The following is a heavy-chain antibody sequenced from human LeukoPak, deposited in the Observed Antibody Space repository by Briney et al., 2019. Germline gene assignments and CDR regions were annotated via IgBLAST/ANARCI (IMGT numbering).Heavy chain of an antibody. D-gene: IGHD3-10*01. CDR3: ARVEWFGELSPFDI. Sequence: SETLSLTCTVSGGSVSSGTYYWIWIRQPPGEGLEWIGYIYYSGSTNYNPSLKSRVTISVDTSKNQFSLKLSSVTAADTAVYYCARVEWFGELSPFDIWGQGTMVTVSP. J-gene: IGHJ3*02. CDR1: GGSVSSGTYY. CDR2: IYYSGST. V-gene: IGHV4-61*01.